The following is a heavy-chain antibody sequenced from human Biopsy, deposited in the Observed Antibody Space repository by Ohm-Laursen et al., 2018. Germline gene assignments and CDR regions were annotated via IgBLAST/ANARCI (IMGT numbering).Heavy chain of an antibody. Sequence: SDTLSLTCTVSGVSISSYYWSWLRQPTGQGLEWIGYVYYTGSTNYTPSLKSRVTISVDTSKNQFSLRLNSVTAADTAVYYCARATNSTGWPYYYFYGMDVWGQGTTVTVSS. V-gene: IGHV4-59*12. D-gene: IGHD2/OR15-2a*01. CDR1: GVSISSYY. CDR2: VYYTGST. J-gene: IGHJ6*02. CDR3: ARATNSTGWPYYYFYGMDV.